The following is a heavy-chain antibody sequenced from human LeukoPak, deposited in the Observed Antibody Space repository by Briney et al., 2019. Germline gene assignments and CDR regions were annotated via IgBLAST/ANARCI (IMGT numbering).Heavy chain of an antibody. Sequence: SETLSLTCAVYGGSFSGYYWSWIRQPPGKGLEWIGEINHSGSTNYNPSLKSRVTISVDTSKNQFSLKLSSVTAADTAVCYCAREDIVVVPAALPNWFDPWGQGTLVTVSS. D-gene: IGHD2-2*01. J-gene: IGHJ5*02. CDR1: GGSFSGYY. CDR3: AREDIVVVPAALPNWFDP. V-gene: IGHV4-34*01. CDR2: INHSGST.